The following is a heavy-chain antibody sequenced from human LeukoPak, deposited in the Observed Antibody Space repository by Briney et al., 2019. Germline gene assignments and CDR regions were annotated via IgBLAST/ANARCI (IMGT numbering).Heavy chain of an antibody. CDR2: ISYDGSNK. D-gene: IGHD3-10*01. V-gene: IGHV3-30*03. CDR1: GFTFSSYG. CDR3: ARGPYGSGESNWFDP. J-gene: IGHJ5*02. Sequence: GGSLRLSCAASGFTFSSYGMHWVRQAPGKGLEWVAVISYDGSNKYYADSVKGRFTISRDNSKNTLYLQMNSLRAEDTAVYYCARGPYGSGESNWFDPWGQGTLVTVSS.